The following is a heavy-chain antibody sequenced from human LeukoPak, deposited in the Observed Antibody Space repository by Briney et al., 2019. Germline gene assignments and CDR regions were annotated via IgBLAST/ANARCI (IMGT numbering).Heavy chain of an antibody. CDR2: INHSGST. J-gene: IGHJ4*02. Sequence: SETLSLTCAVYGGSFSGHYWSWIRQPPGKGLEWIGEINHSGSTNYNPSLKSRVTISVDTSKNQFSLKLSSVTAADTAVYYCARGGGYSSSWYGGYFDYWGQGTLVTVSS. D-gene: IGHD6-13*01. CDR3: ARGGGYSSSWYGGYFDY. V-gene: IGHV4-34*01. CDR1: GGSFSGHY.